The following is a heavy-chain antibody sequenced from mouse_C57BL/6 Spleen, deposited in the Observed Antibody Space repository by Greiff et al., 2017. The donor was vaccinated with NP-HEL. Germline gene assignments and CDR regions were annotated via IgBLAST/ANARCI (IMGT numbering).Heavy chain of an antibody. V-gene: IGHV3-1*01. Sequence: DVKLVESGPGMVKPSQSLSLTCTVTGYSITSGYDWHWIRHFPGNKLEWMGYISYSGSTNYNPSLKSRISITHDTSKNHFFLKLNSVTTEDTATYYCARGGDYDVSWFAYWGQGTLVTVSA. CDR2: ISYSGST. CDR1: GYSITSGYD. D-gene: IGHD2-4*01. CDR3: ARGGDYDVSWFAY. J-gene: IGHJ3*01.